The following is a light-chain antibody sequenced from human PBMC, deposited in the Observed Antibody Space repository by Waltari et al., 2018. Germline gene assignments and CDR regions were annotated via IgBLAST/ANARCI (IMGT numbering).Light chain of an antibody. Sequence: QAALTQPPSESGSPGQSVTISCTGTRSDIGGYNYDSWYQQHPGKAPKLIIYEVTERPSGVPDRFSGSKSGNTASLAVSGLRTEDEADYYCTSYSGSDTVVFGGGTKLTVL. CDR1: RSDIGGYNY. J-gene: IGLJ2*01. CDR3: TSYSGSDTVV. CDR2: EVT. V-gene: IGLV2-8*01.